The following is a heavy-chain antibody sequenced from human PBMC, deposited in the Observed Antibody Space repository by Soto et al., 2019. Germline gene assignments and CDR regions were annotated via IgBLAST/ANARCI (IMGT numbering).Heavy chain of an antibody. Sequence: PWETLSLTCTVSDDSISRNSYYWGWIRQPPEKGLEWIGSLYYSVSTYYSPSLKSRVTISVDMSKSQFSLKLSSVTAPHTAVYYWGRQGQMLVPTRCGMDVWCPGLTVT. D-gene: IGHD2-2*01. CDR3: GRQGQMLVPTRCGMDV. CDR2: LYYSVST. J-gene: IGHJ6*02. V-gene: IGHV4-39*01. CDR1: DDSISRNSYY.